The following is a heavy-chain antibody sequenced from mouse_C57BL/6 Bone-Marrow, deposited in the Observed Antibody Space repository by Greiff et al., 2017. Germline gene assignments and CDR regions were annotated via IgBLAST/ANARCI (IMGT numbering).Heavy chain of an antibody. J-gene: IGHJ4*01. CDR1: GFNINDDY. Sequence: EVQLQQSGAELVRPGASVKLSCTASGFNINDDYMHWVKQRPEQGLEWIGWIDPENGDTEYASKFQGKATITADTSSNTAYLQLSSLTSEDTAVYYCTSFLDYAMDYWGQGTSVTVSS. D-gene: IGHD1-2*01. CDR2: IDPENGDT. CDR3: TSFLDYAMDY. V-gene: IGHV14-4*01.